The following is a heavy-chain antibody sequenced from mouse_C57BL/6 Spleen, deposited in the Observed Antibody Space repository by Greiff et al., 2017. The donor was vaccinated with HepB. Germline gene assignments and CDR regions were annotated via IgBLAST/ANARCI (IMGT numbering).Heavy chain of an antibody. Sequence: QVQLQQSGPGLVQPSQSLSITCTVSGFSLTSYGVHWVRQSPGKGLEWLGVIWSGGSTDYNAAFISRLSISKDNSKSQVFFKMNSLQADDTAIYYCARMSWDEDYFDYWGQGTTLTVSS. CDR3: ARMSWDEDYFDY. J-gene: IGHJ2*01. CDR2: IWSGGST. V-gene: IGHV2-2*01. CDR1: GFSLTSYG. D-gene: IGHD4-1*01.